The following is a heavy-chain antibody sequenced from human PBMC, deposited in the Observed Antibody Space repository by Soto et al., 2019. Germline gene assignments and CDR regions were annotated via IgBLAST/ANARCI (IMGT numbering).Heavy chain of an antibody. CDR1: GFTFNNYA. CDR3: AKDRNYPRDQFHN. CDR2: ISANGQGI. D-gene: IGHD1-7*01. V-gene: IGHV3-23*01. J-gene: IGHJ4*02. Sequence: GSLRLPCAASGFTFNNYAMSWVRQAPGKGLEWVSAISANGQGIYYADSVKVRFIISRDSSKNTVFLHMDSLTAEDKAVYYCAKDRNYPRDQFHNWGQGTLVTVYS.